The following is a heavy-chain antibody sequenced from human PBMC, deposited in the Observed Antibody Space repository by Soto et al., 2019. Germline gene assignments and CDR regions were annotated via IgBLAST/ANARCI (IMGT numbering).Heavy chain of an antibody. CDR2: IYHSGST. D-gene: IGHD3-3*01. Sequence: LSLTCAVSGYSISSGYYWGWIRQPPGKGLEWIGSIYHSGSTYYNPSLKSRVTISVDTSKNQFSLKLSSVTAADTAVYYCARTRRGVTIFGVVTLGDYYYGMDVWGQGTTVTVSS. CDR3: ARTRRGVTIFGVVTLGDYYYGMDV. V-gene: IGHV4-38-2*01. J-gene: IGHJ6*02. CDR1: GYSISSGYY.